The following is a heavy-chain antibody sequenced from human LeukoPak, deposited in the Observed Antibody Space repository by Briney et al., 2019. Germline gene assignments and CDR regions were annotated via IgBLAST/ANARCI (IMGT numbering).Heavy chain of an antibody. CDR2: INHSGST. J-gene: IGHJ5*02. Sequence: SETLSLTCAVYGGSFSGYYWSWIRQPPGKGLEWIGEINHSGSTNYNPSLKSRVTISVDTSKNQFSLKLSSVTAADTAVYYCARGRIAARPEAWFDPWGQGTLVTVSS. CDR3: ARGRIAARPEAWFDP. CDR1: GGSFSGYY. V-gene: IGHV4-34*01. D-gene: IGHD6-6*01.